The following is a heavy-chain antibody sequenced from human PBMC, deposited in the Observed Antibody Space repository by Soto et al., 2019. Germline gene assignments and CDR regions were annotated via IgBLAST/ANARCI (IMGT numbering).Heavy chain of an antibody. Sequence: GESLKISCKGSGYSFAGYWITWVRQKPGKGLEWMGRIDPSDSQTYYSPSFRGHVTISVTKSITTAFLQWSSLRASDTAMYYCARQIYDSDTGPNFQYYFDSWGQGTPVTVSS. CDR3: ARQIYDSDTGPNFQYYFDS. V-gene: IGHV5-10-1*01. CDR1: GYSFAGYW. J-gene: IGHJ4*02. D-gene: IGHD3-22*01. CDR2: IDPSDSQT.